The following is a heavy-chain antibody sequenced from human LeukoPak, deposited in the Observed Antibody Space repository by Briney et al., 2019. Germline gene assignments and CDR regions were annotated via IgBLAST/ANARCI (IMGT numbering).Heavy chain of an antibody. J-gene: IGHJ5*02. D-gene: IGHD3-10*01. Sequence: GGSLRLSCAASGFTFSSYAMSWVRQAPGKGLEWVSAISGSGGSTYYADSVKGRFTISRDNSKNTLYLQMNSLRAEDTAVYYCARDPVAGKDYYGSGSYYINADPWGQGTLVTVSS. CDR2: ISGSGGST. CDR1: GFTFSSYA. V-gene: IGHV3-23*01. CDR3: ARDPVAGKDYYGSGSYYINADP.